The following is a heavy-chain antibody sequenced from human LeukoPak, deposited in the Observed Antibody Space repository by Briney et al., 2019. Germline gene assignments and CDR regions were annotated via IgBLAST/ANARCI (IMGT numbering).Heavy chain of an antibody. CDR2: INSDGSST. Sequence: PGGSLRLSCAASGCTFSSYWMHWVRQAPGKGLVWVSRINSDGSSTSYADSVKGRFTISRDNAKNTLYLQMNSLSAEDTAVYYCASRVNSGWSFDYWGQGTLVTVSS. V-gene: IGHV3-74*01. D-gene: IGHD6-19*01. CDR3: ASRVNSGWSFDY. CDR1: GCTFSSYW. J-gene: IGHJ4*02.